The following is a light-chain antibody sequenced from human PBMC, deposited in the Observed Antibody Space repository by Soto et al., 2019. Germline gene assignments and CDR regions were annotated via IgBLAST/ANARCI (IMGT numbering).Light chain of an antibody. CDR2: DNN. J-gene: IGLJ2*01. Sequence: QSVLTQPPSVSAAPGQKVTISCSGSSSNIGNNYVSWYQQLPGTAPKLLIYDNNTRPSGIPDRVSGSQSGTSATRGITGLQTGDEADYYCGTWDSSLSVVVFGGGTKLTVL. CDR1: SSNIGNNY. V-gene: IGLV1-51*01. CDR3: GTWDSSLSVVV.